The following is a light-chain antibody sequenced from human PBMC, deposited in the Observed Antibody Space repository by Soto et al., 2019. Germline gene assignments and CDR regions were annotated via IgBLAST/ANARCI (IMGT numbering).Light chain of an antibody. CDR2: EVT. CDR3: CSFAGRNNRV. J-gene: IGLJ1*01. Sequence: QSVLTQPPSASGSRGQSVTISCTGTSSDVGGYNFVSWYQRHPGKAPKLIIYEVTQRPSGVPDRVSGSKSGNTASLTVSGLQSEDEAEYYSCSFAGRNNRVFGTGTQLTVL. V-gene: IGLV2-8*01. CDR1: SSDVGGYNF.